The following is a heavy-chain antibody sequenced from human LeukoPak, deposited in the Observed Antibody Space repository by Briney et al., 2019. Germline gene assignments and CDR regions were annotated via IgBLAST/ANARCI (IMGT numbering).Heavy chain of an antibody. D-gene: IGHD5-24*01. Sequence: PGGALRLSCGASGFALDDYAMHWVRQAPGKGLEWVAVIWYDGSNKYYADSVKGRFTISRDNSKNTLYLQMNSLRAEDTAVYYCARDEDGYNPQFDYWGQGTLVTVSS. CDR3: ARDEDGYNPQFDY. CDR2: IWYDGSNK. V-gene: IGHV3-33*08. CDR1: GFALDDYA. J-gene: IGHJ4*02.